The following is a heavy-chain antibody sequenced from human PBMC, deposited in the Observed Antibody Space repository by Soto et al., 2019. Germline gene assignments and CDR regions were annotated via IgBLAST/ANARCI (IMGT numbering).Heavy chain of an antibody. J-gene: IGHJ6*02. Sequence: QVQLVESGGGVVQPGRSLRLSCAASGFTLSSYVMHWVRQAPGKGLEWVAVISYDGNNKNYADYVKGRFTISRDNSKNTLYLQMTSLRAEDTAVYYWARADAYYGMDVWGQGTTVTVSS. V-gene: IGHV3-30-3*01. CDR1: GFTLSSYV. CDR2: ISYDGNNK. CDR3: ARADAYYGMDV.